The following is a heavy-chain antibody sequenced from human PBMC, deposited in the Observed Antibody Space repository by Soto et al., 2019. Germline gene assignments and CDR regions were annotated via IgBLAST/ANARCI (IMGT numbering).Heavy chain of an antibody. CDR2: VTTTGDNT. Sequence: EMQLLESGGALVQPGGSLRLSCAASGFTFTTYAMSWVRQAPGKGLEWVSTVTTTGDNTYYADSVKGRFSISRDNSKNTLYLQMNSLRVEDTALYYCAKHWDDWGQGTLVTVSS. V-gene: IGHV3-23*01. CDR1: GFTFTTYA. J-gene: IGHJ1*01. CDR3: AKHWDD. D-gene: IGHD1-1*01.